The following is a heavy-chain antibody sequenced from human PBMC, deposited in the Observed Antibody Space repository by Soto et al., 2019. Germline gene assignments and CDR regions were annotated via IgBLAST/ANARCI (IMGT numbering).Heavy chain of an antibody. V-gene: IGHV3-23*01. CDR2: ISAGGGNT. Sequence: EVQLLESGGGLVQPGGSLRLSCAVSGFSFSTYAMSWVRQAPGTGLEWVSGISAGGGNTYYAASVRGRFTISRDNSKDTLYPQITSLRAEDTAFSDCAKHAECQLLSLFDPWGQGTLVTVSA. CDR3: AKHAECQLLSLFDP. D-gene: IGHD2-2*01. J-gene: IGHJ5*02. CDR1: GFSFSTYA.